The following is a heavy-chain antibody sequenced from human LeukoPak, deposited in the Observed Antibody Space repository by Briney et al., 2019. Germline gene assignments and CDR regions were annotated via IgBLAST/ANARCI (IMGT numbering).Heavy chain of an antibody. Sequence: GGSLRLSCAASGFTFSSDWMNWVRQSPGKGLEWVANIKEDGSVKNYVDSVKGRFTIFRDNAKQSVFLQMNSLRVEDTAFYYCARNLVQLWSFDYWGQGTLVTVSS. CDR3: ARNLVQLWSFDY. J-gene: IGHJ4*02. D-gene: IGHD5-18*01. V-gene: IGHV3-7*05. CDR1: GFTFSSDW. CDR2: IKEDGSVK.